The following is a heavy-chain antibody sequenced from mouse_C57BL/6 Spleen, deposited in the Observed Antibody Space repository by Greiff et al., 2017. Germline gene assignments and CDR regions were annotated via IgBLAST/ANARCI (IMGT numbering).Heavy chain of an antibody. Sequence: EVQVVESGGGLVKPGGSLKLSCEASGFTFSSYAMSWVRQTPEKRLEWVATISDGGSYTYYQDNVKGRFTITRDNATNNLYLQMSHLKSEDTAMYYCARDYDGSSWYFDVWGTGTTVTVSS. V-gene: IGHV5-4*01. CDR3: ARDYDGSSWYFDV. D-gene: IGHD1-1*01. CDR2: ISDGGSYT. J-gene: IGHJ1*03. CDR1: GFTFSSYA.